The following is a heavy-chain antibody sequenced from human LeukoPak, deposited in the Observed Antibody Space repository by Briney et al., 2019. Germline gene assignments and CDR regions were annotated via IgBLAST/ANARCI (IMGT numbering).Heavy chain of an antibody. Sequence: GGSLRLSCAASGFTFSSYAMHWVRQAPGKGLEWVAVISYDGSNKYYADSVKGRFTISRDNSKNTLYLQMNSLTAEGTAVYYCAREGNFDWLPNRSYYYYGMDVWGQGTTVTVSS. D-gene: IGHD3-9*01. V-gene: IGHV3-30-3*01. J-gene: IGHJ6*02. CDR3: AREGNFDWLPNRSYYYYGMDV. CDR2: ISYDGSNK. CDR1: GFTFSSYA.